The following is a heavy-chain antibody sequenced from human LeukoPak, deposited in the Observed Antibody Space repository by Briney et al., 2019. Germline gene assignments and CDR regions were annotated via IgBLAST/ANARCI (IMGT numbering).Heavy chain of an antibody. V-gene: IGHV3-48*03. CDR3: ARSYYDFWSGYYTALYFDY. J-gene: IGHJ4*02. Sequence: PGGSLRLSCAASGFTFSSYEMNWVRQAPGKGLEWVSYISSSGSTIYYADSVEGRFTISRDNAKNSLYLQMNSLRAEDTAVYYCARSYYDFWSGYYTALYFDYWGQGTLVTVSS. CDR1: GFTFSSYE. CDR2: ISSSGSTI. D-gene: IGHD3-3*01.